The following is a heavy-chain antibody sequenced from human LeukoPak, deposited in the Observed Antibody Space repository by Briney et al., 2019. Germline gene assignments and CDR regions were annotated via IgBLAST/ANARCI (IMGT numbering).Heavy chain of an antibody. D-gene: IGHD2-15*01. V-gene: IGHV4-61*09. CDR2: FYTNGTT. CDR1: GGSISSGSFY. Sequence: SQTLSLTCTVSGGSISSGSFYWSWIRQPAGKRLEWIGHFYTNGTTSYNPSLKSRLTISVDTSKNQFSLKLSSVTAADTAVYYCARGGYCSGGSCYGGVWYYFDYWGQGTLVTVSS. J-gene: IGHJ4*02. CDR3: ARGGYCSGGSCYGGVWYYFDY.